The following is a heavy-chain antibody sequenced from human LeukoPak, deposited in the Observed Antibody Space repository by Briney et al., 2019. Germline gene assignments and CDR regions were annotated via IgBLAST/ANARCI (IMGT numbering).Heavy chain of an antibody. Sequence: GASVKVSCKASGGTFSSYTISGVRQAPGQGLEWMGRIIPILGIANYAQKFQGRVTITADKSTSTAYMELSGLRSEDTAVYYCARAPYDYVWGSYRYLDYWGQGTLATVSS. CDR3: ARAPYDYVWGSYRYLDY. CDR2: IIPILGIA. V-gene: IGHV1-69*02. D-gene: IGHD3-16*02. J-gene: IGHJ4*02. CDR1: GGTFSSYT.